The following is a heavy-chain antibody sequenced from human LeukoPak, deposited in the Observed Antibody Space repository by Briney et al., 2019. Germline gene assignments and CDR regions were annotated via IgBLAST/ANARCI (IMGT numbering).Heavy chain of an antibody. CDR1: GFSFSTYW. CDR3: AKRSNFWTGYLDY. J-gene: IGHJ4*02. CDR2: ITQDGSEK. V-gene: IGHV3-7*05. D-gene: IGHD3/OR15-3a*01. Sequence: GGSLRLSCAASGFSFSTYWMSWVRQAPGKGLEWVASITQDGSEKYYVDSVKGRFTISRDNSKDTLFLQMNSLRTEDTAVYYCAKRSNFWTGYLDYWGQGTLVTVSS.